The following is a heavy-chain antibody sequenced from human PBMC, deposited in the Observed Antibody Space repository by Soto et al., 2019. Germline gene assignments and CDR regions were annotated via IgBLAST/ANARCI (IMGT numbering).Heavy chain of an antibody. Sequence: EVRLVESGGGLVQPGGSLRLSCAASGFSVSSNYMTWVRQAPGKGLEWVSLVYHGGSTHYAASVKGRFTISTHSSQSTLFLQMNSLRTEDTATYYCVRGRYGSEIHWGQGTKVTVSS. CDR1: GFSVSSNY. J-gene: IGHJ4*02. CDR2: VYHGGST. CDR3: VRGRYGSEIH. V-gene: IGHV3-53*04. D-gene: IGHD3-10*01.